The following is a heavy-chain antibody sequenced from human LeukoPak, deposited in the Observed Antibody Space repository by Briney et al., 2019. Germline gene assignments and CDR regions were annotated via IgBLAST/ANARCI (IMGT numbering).Heavy chain of an antibody. Sequence: PGGSLRLSCEASGLSVGGNYMTWVRQAPGKGLEWVSSISSGSSYIYYAGSVKGRFTISRDNAKSSLDLQMNIMSAEDTAVYYCARGGLTVAGQFDYWGQGTLVAVSS. V-gene: IGHV3-21*01. D-gene: IGHD6-19*01. J-gene: IGHJ4*02. CDR3: ARGGLTVAGQFDY. CDR2: ISSGSSYI. CDR1: GLSVGGNY.